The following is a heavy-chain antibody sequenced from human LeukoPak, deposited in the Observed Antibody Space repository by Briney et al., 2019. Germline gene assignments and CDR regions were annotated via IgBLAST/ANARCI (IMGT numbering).Heavy chain of an antibody. Sequence: SETLSLTCTVSGGSISSYYWSWIRQPPGKGLEWIGEIYHSGSTNYNPSLKSRITISVDMSKNQFSLKLSSVTAADTAVYHCARERSGSEIFARSFDIWGQGTMVTVSS. D-gene: IGHD3-3*01. V-gene: IGHV4-59*12. CDR3: ARERSGSEIFARSFDI. J-gene: IGHJ3*02. CDR1: GGSISSYY. CDR2: IYHSGST.